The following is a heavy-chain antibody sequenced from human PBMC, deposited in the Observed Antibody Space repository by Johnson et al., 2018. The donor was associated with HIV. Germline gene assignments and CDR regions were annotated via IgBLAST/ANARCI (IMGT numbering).Heavy chain of an antibody. J-gene: IGHJ3*02. D-gene: IGHD3-9*01. V-gene: IGHV3-13*01. CDR3: ARDPNARYYDILTGYYIYAFDI. CDR1: GFTFSSYD. CDR2: IGTADDT. Sequence: VQLVESGGGLVQPGGSLRLSCAASGFTFSSYDMHWVRQATGKGLEWVSAIGTADDTYYPGSVKGRFTISRENAKNSLYLQMNSLRAGDTAVYYCARDPNARYYDILTGYYIYAFDIWGQGTMVTVSS.